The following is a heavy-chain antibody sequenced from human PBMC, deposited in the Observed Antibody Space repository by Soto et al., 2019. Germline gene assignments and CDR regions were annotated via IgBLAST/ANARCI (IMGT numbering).Heavy chain of an antibody. D-gene: IGHD3-22*01. CDR1: W. CDR3: TTDLNYYDSSGNPAA. V-gene: IGHV3-15*07. CDR2: IKSKTDGGTT. Sequence: WMNWVRQAPGTGLEWVGRIKSKTDGGTTDYAAPVKGRFTISRDDSKNTLYLQMNSLKTEDAAVYYCTTDLNYYDSSGNPAAWGQGTLV. J-gene: IGHJ5*02.